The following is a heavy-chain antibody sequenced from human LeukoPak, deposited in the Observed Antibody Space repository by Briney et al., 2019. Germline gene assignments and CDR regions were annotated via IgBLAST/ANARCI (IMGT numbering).Heavy chain of an antibody. V-gene: IGHV4-34*01. J-gene: IGHJ6*03. CDR2: INHSGST. Sequence: PSETLSLTCAVYGGSFSGYYWSWIRQPPGNVLEWIGEINHSGSTNYNPPLKSGVTITVATSKNQFSLKLSSVPAADTAVYYCARGRGDYYGSSPWSRYYYYYMDVWDKGTTVTVSS. CDR1: GGSFSGYY. CDR3: ARGRGDYYGSSPWSRYYYYYMDV. D-gene: IGHD3-22*01.